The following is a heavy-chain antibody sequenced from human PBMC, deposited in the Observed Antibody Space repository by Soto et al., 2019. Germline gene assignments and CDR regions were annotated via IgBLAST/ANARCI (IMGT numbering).Heavy chain of an antibody. D-gene: IGHD6-25*01. CDR1: GYSFTSYW. Sequence: GESLKISCKGSGYSFTSYWISWVRQMPGKGLEWMGRIDPSDSYTNYSPSFQGHVTISADKSISTAYLQWSSLKASDTAMYYCARHLGPGGRLDYYYYYGLDVWRQVTTVAVSS. CDR2: IDPSDSYT. V-gene: IGHV5-10-1*01. CDR3: ARHLGPGGRLDYYYYYGLDV. J-gene: IGHJ6*02.